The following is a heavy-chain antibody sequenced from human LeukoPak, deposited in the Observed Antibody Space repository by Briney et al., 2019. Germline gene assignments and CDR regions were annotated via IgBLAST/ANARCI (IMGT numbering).Heavy chain of an antibody. J-gene: IGHJ4*02. CDR1: GFTFSSYS. CDR3: AKDRNKYCTNGVCSYFDY. Sequence: NAGGSLRLSCAASGFTFSSYSMNWVRQAPGKGLEWVSSISSSSSYIYYADSVKGRFTISRDNSKNTLYLQMNSLRAEDTAVYYCAKDRNKYCTNGVCSYFDYWGQGTLVTVSS. CDR2: ISSSSSYI. V-gene: IGHV3-21*04. D-gene: IGHD2-8*01.